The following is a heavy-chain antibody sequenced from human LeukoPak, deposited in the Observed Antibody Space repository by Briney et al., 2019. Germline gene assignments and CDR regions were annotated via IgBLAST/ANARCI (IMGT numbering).Heavy chain of an antibody. J-gene: IGHJ4*02. D-gene: IGHD6-19*01. Sequence: PGGSLRLSCAASGFTFSDYYMSWIRQAPGKGLEWVSHISSSSSYTNYADSVKGRFTISRDNAKNSLYLQMNSLRAEDTAVYYCARDYDRAVAGTGSLDYWGQGTLVTVSS. V-gene: IGHV3-11*06. CDR1: GFTFSDYY. CDR2: ISSSSSYT. CDR3: ARDYDRAVAGTGSLDY.